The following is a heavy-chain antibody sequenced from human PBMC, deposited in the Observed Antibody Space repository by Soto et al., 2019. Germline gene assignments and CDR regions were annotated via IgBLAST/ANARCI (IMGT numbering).Heavy chain of an antibody. CDR2: ISLYSDGT. CDR3: ARVVPGAEAWFGP. CDR1: GYTFSNYG. Sequence: ASVKVSCKTSGYTFSNYGITWVRQAPGQPLEWMGWISLYSDGTNYAQKFQGRVSMTTDTSTTTAYMELRSLRSDDTAVYYCARVVPGAEAWFGPWGQGTLVTVSS. D-gene: IGHD2-2*01. J-gene: IGHJ5*02. V-gene: IGHV1-18*01.